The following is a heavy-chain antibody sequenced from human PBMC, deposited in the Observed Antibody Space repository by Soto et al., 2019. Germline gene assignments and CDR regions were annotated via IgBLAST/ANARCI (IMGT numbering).Heavy chain of an antibody. CDR1: GFTLGRYG. D-gene: IGHD3-10*01. CDR3: AKDRDYPRDYFHY. V-gene: IGHV3-23*01. J-gene: IGHJ4*02. Sequence: LRLSCAASGFTLGRYGMSWVRQAPGKGLEWVSAVSPNGQGIYYADSVRGQFTISRDFSKNTVFLHMDSLRAEDTAVYYCAKDRDYPRDYFHYWGQGTLVTVSS. CDR2: VSPNGQGI.